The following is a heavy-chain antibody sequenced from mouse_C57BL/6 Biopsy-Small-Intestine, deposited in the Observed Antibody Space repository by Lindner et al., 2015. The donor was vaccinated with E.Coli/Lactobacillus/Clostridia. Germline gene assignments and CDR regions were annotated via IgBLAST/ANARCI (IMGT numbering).Heavy chain of an antibody. D-gene: IGHD1-1*02. CDR3: ARNADFWGGYFDY. J-gene: IGHJ4*01. Sequence: SVKVSCKASGYTFASFFLHWVRQAPGQGLDWMGMINPGGGNSIYAQKFQGRVTMTRDTSTSTVYMELSNLTSNDTALYYCARNADFWGGYFDYWGQGALVTVSS. V-gene: IGHV1-55*01. CDR1: GYTFASFF. CDR2: INPGGGNS.